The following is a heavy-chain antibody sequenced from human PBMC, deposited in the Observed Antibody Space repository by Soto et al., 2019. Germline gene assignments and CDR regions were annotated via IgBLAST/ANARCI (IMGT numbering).Heavy chain of an antibody. J-gene: IGHJ4*02. V-gene: IGHV3-23*01. Sequence: EVQLLESGGGLVQPGGSLRLSCAASGFTFRNYAMTWVRQAPGKGLEWVSAISDRGGSTYYADSVTGRFTISRDNYKDTLYLQMNSLRAEDTAVYYCAKGWSSSWYYFDYWGQGILVTVSS. D-gene: IGHD6-13*01. CDR3: AKGWSSSWYYFDY. CDR2: ISDRGGST. CDR1: GFTFRNYA.